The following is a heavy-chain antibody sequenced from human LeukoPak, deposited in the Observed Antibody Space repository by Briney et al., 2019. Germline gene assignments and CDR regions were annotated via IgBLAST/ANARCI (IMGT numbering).Heavy chain of an antibody. D-gene: IGHD6-13*01. CDR1: GFTFSIYA. CDR3: VRRPEAGDS. J-gene: IGHJ5*01. Sequence: GGSLRLSCSASGFTFSIYAMYWVRQAPGKGLEFVSAISDNGGTTSYADSVKGRFTISRDNSKNTLYLQMSSLRVEDTAVYYCVRRPEAGDSWGQGTLVTVSS. CDR2: ISDNGGTT. V-gene: IGHV3-64D*06.